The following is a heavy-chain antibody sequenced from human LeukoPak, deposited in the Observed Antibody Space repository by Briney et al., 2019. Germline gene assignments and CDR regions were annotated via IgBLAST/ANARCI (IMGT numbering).Heavy chain of an antibody. Sequence: GGSLRLSCAASGFTFSGSVMHWVRQAPGKGLEWVAVISYDGSNKYYADSVKGRFTISRDNSKNTLYLQMNSLRAEDTAVYYCAKNSYYDILTYYYYYYMDVWGKGTTVTISS. D-gene: IGHD3-9*01. V-gene: IGHV3-30*18. CDR1: GFTFSGSV. CDR3: AKNSYYDILTYYYYYYMDV. CDR2: ISYDGSNK. J-gene: IGHJ6*03.